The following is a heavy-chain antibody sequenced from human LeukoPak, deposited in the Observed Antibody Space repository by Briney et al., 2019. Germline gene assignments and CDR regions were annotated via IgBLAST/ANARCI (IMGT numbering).Heavy chain of an antibody. CDR1: GDSISGSY. Sequence: SETLSLTCAVSGDSISGSYWSWIRQPPGKGLEWIGFLSYTGTTSYNPSLKSRLTISGDTSKNQFSLKLSSVTAADTAVYYCARAHCSSTSCPTPFDYWGQGTLVTVSS. CDR3: ARAHCSSTSCPTPFDY. J-gene: IGHJ4*02. V-gene: IGHV4-59*01. CDR2: LSYTGTT. D-gene: IGHD2-2*01.